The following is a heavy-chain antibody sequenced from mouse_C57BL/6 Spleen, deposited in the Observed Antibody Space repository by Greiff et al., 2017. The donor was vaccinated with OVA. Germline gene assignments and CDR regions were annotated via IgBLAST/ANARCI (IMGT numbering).Heavy chain of an antibody. CDR1: GYTFTDYN. Sequence: VQLQQSGPELVKPGASVKIPCKASGYTFTDYNMDWVKQSHGKSLEWIGDINPNNGGTIYNQKFKGKATLTVDKSSSTAYMELRSLTSEDTAVYYCARRGLLRNWYFDVWGTGTTVTVSS. J-gene: IGHJ1*03. CDR2: INPNNGGT. CDR3: ARRGLLRNWYFDV. D-gene: IGHD2-3*01. V-gene: IGHV1-18*01.